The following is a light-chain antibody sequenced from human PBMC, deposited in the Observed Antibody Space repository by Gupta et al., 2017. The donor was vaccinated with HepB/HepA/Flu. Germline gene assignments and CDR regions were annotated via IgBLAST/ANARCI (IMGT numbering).Light chain of an antibody. CDR3: QSYDSSLSGLGV. CDR2: GNS. J-gene: IGLJ2*01. V-gene: IGLV1-40*01. Sequence: SVLTQPPSVSGAPGQRVTIPCTGSSSNIGAGYDVHWYQQLPGTAPKLLIYGNSNRPSGVPDRFSGSKSGTSASLAITGLQAEDEADYYCQSYDSSLSGLGVFGGGTKLTVL. CDR1: SSNIGAGYD.